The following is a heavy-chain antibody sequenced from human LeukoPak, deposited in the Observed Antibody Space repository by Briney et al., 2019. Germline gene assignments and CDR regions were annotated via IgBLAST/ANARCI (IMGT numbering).Heavy chain of an antibody. CDR3: AKDMAHYYDSSGYTYYFDY. CDR2: ISWNSGSI. D-gene: IGHD3-22*01. V-gene: IGHV3-9*01. J-gene: IGHJ4*02. CDR1: GFTFDDYA. Sequence: PGRSLRLSCAASGFTFDDYAMHWVRQAPGKGLEWVSGISWNSGSIGYADSVKGRFTISRDNAKNSLYLQMNSLRAEDTALYYCAKDMAHYYDSSGYTYYFDYWGQGTLVTVSS.